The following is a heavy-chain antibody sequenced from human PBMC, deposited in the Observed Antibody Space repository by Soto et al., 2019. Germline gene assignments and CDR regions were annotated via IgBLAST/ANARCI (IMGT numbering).Heavy chain of an antibody. V-gene: IGHV4-30-4*01. Sequence: QVQLQESGPGLVKPSQTLSLTCTVSGGSISSGDYYWSWIRQPPGKGLEWIGYIYYNGSTYYNPSLKSRVTTTVNSSKNLFSLNLSSVTAADSAVYYCDRAQGSGFLVSWGQGTLVTVSS. CDR1: GGSISSGDYY. CDR2: IYYNGST. J-gene: IGHJ4*02. D-gene: IGHD3-10*01. CDR3: DRAQGSGFLVS.